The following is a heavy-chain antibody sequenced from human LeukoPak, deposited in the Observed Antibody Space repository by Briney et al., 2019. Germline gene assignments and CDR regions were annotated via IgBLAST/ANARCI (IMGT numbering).Heavy chain of an antibody. Sequence: TLSLTCTVSGGSISSGGYYWSWIRQHPGKGLEWIGNIYYSGSTYYNPSLKSRVTISVDTSKNQFSLKLSSVTAADTAVYYCARGGSPRKTVVGYFDYWGQGTLVTVSS. J-gene: IGHJ4*02. CDR3: ARGGSPRKTVVGYFDY. CDR1: GGSISSGGYY. CDR2: IYYSGST. D-gene: IGHD1-14*01. V-gene: IGHV4-31*03.